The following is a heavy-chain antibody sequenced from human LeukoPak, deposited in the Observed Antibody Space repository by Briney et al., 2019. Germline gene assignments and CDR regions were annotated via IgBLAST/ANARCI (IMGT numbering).Heavy chain of an antibody. CDR3: APPSGP. CDR1: GFTFSSYS. Sequence: GGSLRLSCAASGFTFSSYSMNWVRQAPGKGLEWVSSVSSSSYIYYSDSVKGRFTISRDNAKNSLNLQMNSLSAEDTAVYSCAPPSGPWGQGTLVTVSS. CDR2: VSSSSYI. J-gene: IGHJ4*02. V-gene: IGHV3-21*01.